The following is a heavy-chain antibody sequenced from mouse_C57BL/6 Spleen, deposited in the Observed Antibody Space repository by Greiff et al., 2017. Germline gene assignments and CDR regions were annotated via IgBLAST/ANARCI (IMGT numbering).Heavy chain of an antibody. D-gene: IGHD2-4*01. CDR1: GFSLTSYG. CDR2: IWRGGTT. CDR3: AKNRDDSHARDY. Sequence: VQLQQSGPGLVQPSPSLSITCTVSGFSLTSYGVHWVRQSPGKGLEWLGVIWRGGTTDYNAAFMSRLSITKDNSTSPVFFKMNSLQADDTAIYSCAKNRDDSHARDYWGQGTSVTVSS. J-gene: IGHJ4*01. V-gene: IGHV2-5*01.